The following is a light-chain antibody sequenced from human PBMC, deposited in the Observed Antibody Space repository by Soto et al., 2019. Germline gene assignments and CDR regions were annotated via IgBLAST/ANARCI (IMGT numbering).Light chain of an antibody. CDR1: SSNIGAGSD. J-gene: IGLJ2*01. CDR2: GSS. Sequence: QPVLTQPPSVSGAPGQRVTISCTGSSSNIGAGSDVHWYQQLPGTAPKLLIYGSSNRPSGVPDRFSGSKSGTAASLAITGLQAEDEADYYCQSYDSSLSGLVIFGGGTKVTVL. CDR3: QSYDSSLSGLVI. V-gene: IGLV1-40*01.